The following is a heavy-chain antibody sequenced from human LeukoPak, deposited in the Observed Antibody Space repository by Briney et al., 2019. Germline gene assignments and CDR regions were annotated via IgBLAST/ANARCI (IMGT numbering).Heavy chain of an antibody. CDR2: IKQDGSEK. D-gene: IGHD2-2*01. CDR3: ARFGSTSSTYDY. Sequence: GGSLRLSCAASGFTISSYWMTWVRQAPGKGLEWVANIKQDGSEKYYVDSVKGRFTISRDNAKNSLYLQMNSLRAEDTAVYYCARFGSTSSTYDYWGQGTLVTVFS. J-gene: IGHJ4*02. V-gene: IGHV3-7*05. CDR1: GFTISSYW.